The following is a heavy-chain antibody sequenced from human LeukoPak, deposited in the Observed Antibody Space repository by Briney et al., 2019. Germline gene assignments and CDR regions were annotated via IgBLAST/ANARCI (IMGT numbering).Heavy chain of an antibody. CDR1: GFTFDDYA. Sequence: PGGSLRLSCAASGFTFDDYAMHWVRQAPGKGLEWVSGISWNSGSIGYADSVKGRFTISGDNAKNSLYLQMNSLRAEDTALYYCAKDRGLGFLEWLFDYWGQGTLVTVSS. J-gene: IGHJ4*02. CDR2: ISWNSGSI. V-gene: IGHV3-9*01. D-gene: IGHD3-3*01. CDR3: AKDRGLGFLEWLFDY.